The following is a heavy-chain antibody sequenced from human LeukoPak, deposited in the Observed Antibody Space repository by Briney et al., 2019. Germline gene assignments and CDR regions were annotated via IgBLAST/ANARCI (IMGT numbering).Heavy chain of an antibody. J-gene: IGHJ4*02. Sequence: SETLSLTCAVYGGSFSGYYWSWIRQPPGKGLEWIGEINHSGSTNYNPSLKSRVTISVAPSKNQFSLKLSSVTAADTAVYYCARRKGRIQLWSYFDYWGQGTLVTVSS. CDR3: ARRKGRIQLWSYFDY. V-gene: IGHV4-34*01. CDR2: INHSGST. D-gene: IGHD5-18*01. CDR1: GGSFSGYY.